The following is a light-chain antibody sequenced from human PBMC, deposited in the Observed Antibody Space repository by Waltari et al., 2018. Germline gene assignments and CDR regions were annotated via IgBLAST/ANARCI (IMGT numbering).Light chain of an antibody. CDR3: SSYIDSSTLEL. V-gene: IGLV2-14*03. CDR2: DVS. CDR1: SSDVGDYNY. J-gene: IGLJ2*01. Sequence: QSALTQPASVSGSPGQSITISCTGTSSDVGDYNYVSWDQQHPGKAPKLMIYDVSNPPPAVSHRFSGAKSGNTDSLTISGLQAEDEADYYCSSYIDSSTLELFGGGTSLTVL.